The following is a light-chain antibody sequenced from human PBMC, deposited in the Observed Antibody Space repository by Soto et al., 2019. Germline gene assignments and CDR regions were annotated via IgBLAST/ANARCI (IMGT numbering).Light chain of an antibody. CDR2: DVN. J-gene: IGLJ2*01. Sequence: QSVLTQPASVSGSPGQSITISCTGTSSDVGGYNYVSWYQQHPGKAPKLMIYDVNNRPSGVSNRFSGSKSGNTASLTISGLQAEDEADYYCSSYTSSSAYVIFGGGTKLTVL. CDR3: SSYTSSSAYVI. CDR1: SSDVGGYNY. V-gene: IGLV2-14*01.